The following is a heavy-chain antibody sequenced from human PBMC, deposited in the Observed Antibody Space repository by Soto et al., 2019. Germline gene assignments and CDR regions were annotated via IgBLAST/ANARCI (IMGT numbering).Heavy chain of an antibody. CDR2: ISVYTGDT. V-gene: IGHV1-18*04. J-gene: IGHJ6*02. D-gene: IGHD3-16*01. CDR3: ARARGGVGMDV. CDR1: GYTFTSYG. Sequence: QVQLVQSGGEVKKPGASVKVSCKASGYTFTSYGVSWVRQAPGQRLEWMGWISVYTGDTYYAQKCQGRVTMTTDTSTSTVHTELRILRSDDTAVYYFARARGGVGMDVWGPGNTVTVPS.